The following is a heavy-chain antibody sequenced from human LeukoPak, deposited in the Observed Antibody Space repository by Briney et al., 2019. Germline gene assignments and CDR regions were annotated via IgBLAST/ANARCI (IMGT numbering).Heavy chain of an antibody. J-gene: IGHJ4*02. CDR2: INPNSGGT. V-gene: IGHV1-2*02. CDR3: ASSIVYCSSTSCYFN. CDR1: GYTFTAYY. D-gene: IGHD2-2*01. Sequence: ASVKVSCKASGYTFTAYYIQWVRQAPGQGLEWMGWINPNSGGTNYAQKFQGRVTMTRDTSISTAYMELSRLRSDDTAVYYCASSIVYCSSTSCYFNWGQGTLVTVSS.